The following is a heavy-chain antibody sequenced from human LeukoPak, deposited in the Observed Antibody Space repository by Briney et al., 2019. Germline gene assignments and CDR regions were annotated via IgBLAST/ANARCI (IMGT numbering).Heavy chain of an antibody. J-gene: IGHJ4*02. CDR1: GGAISSSHYY. D-gene: IGHD3-22*01. CDR3: AILPATDTYYYDNRGYYRPGVH. Sequence: SETLSLTCTVSGGAISSSHYYWGWIRQPPGKGLEWIGSIYYSGSTYYNPSLKSRVTISVDTSKNQFSLKLSPATAAVTAVYYCAILPATDTYYYDNRGYYRPGVHWGQGTLVTVSS. V-gene: IGHV4-39*07. CDR2: IYYSGST.